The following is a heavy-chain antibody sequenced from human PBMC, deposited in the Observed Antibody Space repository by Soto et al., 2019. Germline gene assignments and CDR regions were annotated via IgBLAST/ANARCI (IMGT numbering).Heavy chain of an antibody. CDR1: GYSFTSYW. V-gene: IGHV5-51*01. CDR3: ARLPQGYSWSYYLDY. J-gene: IGHJ4*02. D-gene: IGHD1-26*01. CDR2: IYPGDSDT. Sequence: EVQLVQSGAEVKKPGESLKISCKGSGYSFTSYWIGWVRQMPGKGLEWMGIIYPGDSDTRYSPSFQGQVTISADKSISTAYLQWSRLKDSATATYYCARLPQGYSWSYYLDYWGQGTLVTVSS.